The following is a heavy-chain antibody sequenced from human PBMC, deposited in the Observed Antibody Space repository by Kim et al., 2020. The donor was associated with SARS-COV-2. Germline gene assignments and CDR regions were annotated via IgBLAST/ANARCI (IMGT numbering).Heavy chain of an antibody. CDR1: GFTFSSYW. CDR3: AREGDGGYDFWSGSFDY. J-gene: IGHJ4*02. V-gene: IGHV3-7*01. CDR2: IKQDGSEK. D-gene: IGHD3-3*01. Sequence: GGSLRLSCAASGFTFSSYWMSWVRQAPGKGLEWVANIKQDGSEKYYVDSVKGRFTISRDNAKNSLYLQMNSLRAEDTAVYYCAREGDGGYDFWSGSFDYWGQGTLVTVSS.